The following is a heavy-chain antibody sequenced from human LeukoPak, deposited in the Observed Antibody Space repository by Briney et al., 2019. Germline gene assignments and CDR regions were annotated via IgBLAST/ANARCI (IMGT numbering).Heavy chain of an antibody. V-gene: IGHV4-4*07. D-gene: IGHD6-13*01. CDR1: GGSISSYY. CDR3: ARDRGSTGIAAAGYYYYYMDV. Sequence: SETLSLTCTVSGGSISSYYWSWIRQPTGKGLEWIGRIYTSGSTNYNPSLKSRVTMSVDTSKNQFSLKLSSVTAADTAVYYCARDRGSTGIAAAGYYYYYMDVWGKGTTVTVSS. CDR2: IYTSGST. J-gene: IGHJ6*03.